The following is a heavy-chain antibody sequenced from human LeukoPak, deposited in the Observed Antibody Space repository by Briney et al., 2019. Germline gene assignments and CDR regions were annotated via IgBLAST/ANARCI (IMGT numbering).Heavy chain of an antibody. CDR1: GFTFGDYA. V-gene: IGHV3-49*03. CDR2: IRSKAYGGTA. Sequence: PGGSLRLSCTASGFTFGDYAMSWFRQAPGKGLEWVGFIRSKAYGGTAEYAASVKGRFTISRDDSKSIAYLQMNSLKTEDTAVYYCTRKSGTTVTPTLDWGQGTLVTVSS. J-gene: IGHJ4*02. D-gene: IGHD4-17*01. CDR3: TRKSGTTVTPTLD.